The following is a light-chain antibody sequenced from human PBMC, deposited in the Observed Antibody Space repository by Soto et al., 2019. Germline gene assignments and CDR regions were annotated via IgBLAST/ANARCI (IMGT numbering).Light chain of an antibody. V-gene: IGKV3-20*01. CDR2: GAS. CDR1: QSVSSSY. J-gene: IGKJ3*01. CDR3: QQYGSSPFT. Sequence: EIVLTQSPGTLSLSPGERATLSCRASQSVSSSYLAWYQQKPGQAPRLLIYGASSRATGIPDRFSGSGSGTGFTLTISRLEPEDFAVYSCQQYGSSPFTFGPGTKVDI.